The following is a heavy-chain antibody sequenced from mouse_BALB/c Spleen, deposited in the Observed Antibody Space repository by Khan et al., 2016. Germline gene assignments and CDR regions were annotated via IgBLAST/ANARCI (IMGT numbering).Heavy chain of an antibody. CDR3: GRARWLLLYFDY. Sequence: EVQLQESGPGLVKPSQSLSLTCTVTGYSITSDYAWNWIRQFPGNKLEWMGYISYSGSTSYNPSLKSRISITRDTSKNQFFLQLNSVTTEDTATYYCGRARWLLLYFDYWGQGTALTGSS. V-gene: IGHV3-2*02. J-gene: IGHJ2*01. CDR1: GYSITSDYA. CDR2: ISYSGST. D-gene: IGHD2-3*01.